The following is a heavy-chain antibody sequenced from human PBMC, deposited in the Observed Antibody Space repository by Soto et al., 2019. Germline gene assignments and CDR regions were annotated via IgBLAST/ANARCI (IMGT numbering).Heavy chain of an antibody. V-gene: IGHV3-30-3*01. Sequence: QVQLVESGGGVVQPGRSLRLSCAASGFTFSSYAMHWVRQAPGKGLEWVAVISYDGSNKYYADSVKGRFTISRDNSKNTLYLQMNSLRAEDTAVYYCARDPQVVVAAPPPLVYYYYGMDVWGQGTTVTVSS. CDR1: GFTFSSYA. CDR3: ARDPQVVVAAPPPLVYYYYGMDV. CDR2: ISYDGSNK. J-gene: IGHJ6*02. D-gene: IGHD2-15*01.